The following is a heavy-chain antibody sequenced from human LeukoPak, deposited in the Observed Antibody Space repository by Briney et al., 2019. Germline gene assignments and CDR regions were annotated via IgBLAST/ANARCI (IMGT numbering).Heavy chain of an antibody. Sequence: ASVKVSCKASGYTFTCYYMYWVRQAPGQGLEWMGRINPNSGGTDYAQNLQGRVTMTRDTSISTAYMELSRLRSDDTAVYYCARGCCSGGTCYLVENWFDPWGQGTLVTVSS. D-gene: IGHD2-15*01. V-gene: IGHV1-2*06. J-gene: IGHJ5*02. CDR1: GYTFTCYY. CDR2: INPNSGGT. CDR3: ARGCCSGGTCYLVENWFDP.